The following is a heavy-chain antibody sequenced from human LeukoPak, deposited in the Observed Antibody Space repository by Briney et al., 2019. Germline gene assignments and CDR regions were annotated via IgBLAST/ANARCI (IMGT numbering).Heavy chain of an antibody. Sequence: ASVKVSCKASGYTFTSYGISWVRQAPGQGLEWMGWISAYNGNTNYAQKLQGRVTMTTDTSTSTAYMELRSLRSGDTAVYYCARDSLGYCSSTSCPQYYYYGMDVWGQGTTVTVSS. D-gene: IGHD2-2*01. V-gene: IGHV1-18*01. CDR3: ARDSLGYCSSTSCPQYYYYGMDV. CDR1: GYTFTSYG. CDR2: ISAYNGNT. J-gene: IGHJ6*02.